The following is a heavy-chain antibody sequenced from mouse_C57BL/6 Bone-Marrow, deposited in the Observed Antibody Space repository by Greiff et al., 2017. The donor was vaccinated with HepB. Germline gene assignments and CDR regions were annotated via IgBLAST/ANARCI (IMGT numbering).Heavy chain of an antibody. CDR1: GYTFTSYW. D-gene: IGHD1-1*01. V-gene: IGHV1-74*01. J-gene: IGHJ2*01. CDR3: AINEGIYYYGSSLFDY. Sequence: QVQLKQPGAELVKPGASVKVSCKASGYTFTSYWMHWVKQRPGQGLEWIGRIHPSDSDTNYNQKFKGKATLTVDKSSSTAYMQLSSLTSEDSAVYYCAINEGIYYYGSSLFDYWGQGTTLTVSS. CDR2: IHPSDSDT.